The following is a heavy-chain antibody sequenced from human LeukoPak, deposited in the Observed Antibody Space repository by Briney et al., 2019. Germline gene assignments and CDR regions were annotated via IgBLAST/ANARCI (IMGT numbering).Heavy chain of an antibody. D-gene: IGHD2-8*01. CDR3: YLRLNSVSLDY. Sequence: GESLKISCKGSGYSFTSYWIGWVRQMPGKGLEWMGIIYPGDSDTRYSPSFQGQVTISADKSISTAYLQWSSLKASDTAMYCCYLRLNSVSLDYWGQGTLVTVSS. V-gene: IGHV5-51*01. CDR2: IYPGDSDT. J-gene: IGHJ4*02. CDR1: GYSFTSYW.